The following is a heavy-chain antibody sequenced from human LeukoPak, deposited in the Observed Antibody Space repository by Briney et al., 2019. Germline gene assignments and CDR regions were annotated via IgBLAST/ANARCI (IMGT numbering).Heavy chain of an antibody. V-gene: IGHV4-59*01. CDR3: ARSELLWFGGVNSGFDY. J-gene: IGHJ4*02. CDR1: GGSISSYY. Sequence: SETLSLTCTVSGGSISSYYWSWIRQPPGKGLEWIGYVYYSGSTNYNPSLKSRVTISVDTSKNQFSLKLSSVTAADSAVYYCARSELLWFGGVNSGFDYWGQGTLVTVSS. CDR2: VYYSGST. D-gene: IGHD3-10*01.